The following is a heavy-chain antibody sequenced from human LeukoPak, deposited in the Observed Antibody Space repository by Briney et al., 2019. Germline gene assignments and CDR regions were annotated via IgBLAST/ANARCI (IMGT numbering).Heavy chain of an antibody. CDR1: GYTFTSYG. D-gene: IGHD6-19*01. CDR2: ISAYNGNT. J-gene: IGHJ6*02. Sequence: ASVTVSCKASGYTFTSYGISWVRQAPGQGLEWMGWISAYNGNTNYAQKHQGRVTMTTDTSTSTAYMELRSLRSDDTAVYYCARDPIAVAGADPYYYYGMDVWGQGTTVTVSS. V-gene: IGHV1-18*01. CDR3: ARDPIAVAGADPYYYYGMDV.